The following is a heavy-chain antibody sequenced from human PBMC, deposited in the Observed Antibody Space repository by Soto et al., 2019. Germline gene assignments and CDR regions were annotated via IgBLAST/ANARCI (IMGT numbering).Heavy chain of an antibody. CDR3: ASSARSGFGFDY. D-gene: IGHD3-22*01. Sequence: SQTLSLTCDISGDSVSSNSAAWNWIRQSPSRGLEWLGRTSYRSKWYNDYAVSVKSRITINPDTSKNQFSLQLNSVTPEDTALYYCASSARSGFGFDYSGQGTLVNVS. J-gene: IGHJ4*02. CDR1: GDSVSSNSAA. V-gene: IGHV6-1*01. CDR2: TSYRSKWYN.